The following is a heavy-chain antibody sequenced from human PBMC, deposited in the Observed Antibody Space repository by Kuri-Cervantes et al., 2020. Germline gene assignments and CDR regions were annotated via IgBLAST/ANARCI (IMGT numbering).Heavy chain of an antibody. J-gene: IGHJ4*02. V-gene: IGHV3-48*01. CDR1: GFTFSSYS. CDR3: ARDQQPGVVIIPDYFDY. CDR2: ISSSGSTI. D-gene: IGHD3-3*01. Sequence: GESLKISCAASGFTFSSYSMNWVRQAPGKGLEWVSYISSSGSTIYYADSVKGRFTISRDNSKNTLYLQMNSLRREDTAVYYCARDQQPGVVIIPDYFDYWGQGTLVTVSS.